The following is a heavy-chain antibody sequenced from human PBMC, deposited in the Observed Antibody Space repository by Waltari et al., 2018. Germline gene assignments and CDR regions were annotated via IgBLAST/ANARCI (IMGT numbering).Heavy chain of an antibody. J-gene: IGHJ4*02. Sequence: EVQLVESGGALVQSGGSLRLSCSASGFIFSDCVMHWVRQAPGKGLEYVSIISNKGDTTRYADSVKGRFTISRDNSKNTLFLQMTSLRPEDTGIYYCVKDSRSGNFDHWGQGTLVTVSS. D-gene: IGHD2-15*01. V-gene: IGHV3-64D*06. CDR1: GFIFSDCV. CDR2: ISNKGDTT. CDR3: VKDSRSGNFDH.